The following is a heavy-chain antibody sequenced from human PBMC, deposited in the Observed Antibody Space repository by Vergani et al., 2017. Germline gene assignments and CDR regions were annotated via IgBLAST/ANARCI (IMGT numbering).Heavy chain of an antibody. J-gene: IGHJ3*02. V-gene: IGHV1-18*04. CDR3: LYSSSWYDAFDI. CDR1: GYTLSRYS. Sequence: QVQLVLSGSELKKPGASVKVSCKASGYTLSRYSIYWVRQAPGQGLEWMGWISAYNGNTNYAQKLQGRVTMTTDTSTSTAYMELRSLRSDDTAVYYCLYSSSWYDAFDIWGQGTMVTVSS. CDR2: ISAYNGNT. D-gene: IGHD6-13*01.